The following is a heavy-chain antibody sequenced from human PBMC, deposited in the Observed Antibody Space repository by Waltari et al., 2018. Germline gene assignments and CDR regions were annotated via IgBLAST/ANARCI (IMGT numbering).Heavy chain of an antibody. V-gene: IGHV4-39*01. D-gene: IGHD6-13*01. CDR1: GGSISGSTYY. J-gene: IGHJ5*02. CDR3: ARQGQQLSNCWFDP. Sequence: QLQLQESGPGLLKPSETLSLTCSVSGGSISGSTYYWDWFRQPPGKGPEWIGNIYHSGTTVYNPSLKSRVAMSVDTSKNQFSLRLNSVTAADTAVYFCARQGQQLSNCWFDPWGQGILVTVSS. CDR2: IYHSGTT.